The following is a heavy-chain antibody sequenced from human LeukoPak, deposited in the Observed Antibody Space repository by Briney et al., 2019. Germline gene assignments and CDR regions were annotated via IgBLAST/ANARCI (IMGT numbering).Heavy chain of an antibody. D-gene: IGHD1-14*01. CDR1: GGSFSGYY. V-gene: IGHV4-34*01. J-gene: IGHJ4*02. CDR3: AYHRNGETH. CDR2: INHSGST. Sequence: PETLSLTCAVYGGSFSGYYWSWIRQPPGKGLEWIGEINHSGSTNYNPSLKSRVTISVDTSKNQFSLKLSSVTAADTAVYYCAYHRNGETHWGQGTLVTVSS.